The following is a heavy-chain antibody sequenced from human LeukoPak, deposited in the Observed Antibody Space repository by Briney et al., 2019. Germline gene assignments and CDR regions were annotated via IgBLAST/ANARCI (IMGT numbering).Heavy chain of an antibody. CDR2: VSPTSGKT. CDR1: GHTFTDYD. J-gene: IGHJ6*03. D-gene: IGHD1/OR15-1a*01. Sequence: ASVRVSCQASGHTFTDYDFNWVRQAPGQGLVWMGWVSPTSGKTDYDPDFQGRIIITRDASTRTVFMELSSLRSDDTAVYYCVRGRYHWNKGGYYYLDVWGKGTTVIVSS. V-gene: IGHV1-8*03. CDR3: VRGRYHWNKGGYYYLDV.